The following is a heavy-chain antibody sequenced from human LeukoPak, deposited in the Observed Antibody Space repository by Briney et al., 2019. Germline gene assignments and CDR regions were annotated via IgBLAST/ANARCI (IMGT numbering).Heavy chain of an antibody. CDR1: GYTFTSYG. Sequence: ASVKVSCKASGYTFTSYGISWVRQAPGQGLEWMGWISAYNGNTNYAQKLQGRVTMTTDTSTSTAYMELRSLRSDDTAVYYCARDRGDSGYDLGSASWFDPWGQGTLVTVSS. CDR3: ARDRGDSGYDLGSASWFDP. CDR2: ISAYNGNT. D-gene: IGHD5-12*01. J-gene: IGHJ5*02. V-gene: IGHV1-18*01.